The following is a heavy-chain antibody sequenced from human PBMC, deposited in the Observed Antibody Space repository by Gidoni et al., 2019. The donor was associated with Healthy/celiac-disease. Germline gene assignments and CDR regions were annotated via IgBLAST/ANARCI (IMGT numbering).Heavy chain of an antibody. CDR2: ISGSGGST. CDR3: AKTYCGGDCYPDAFDI. CDR1: GFTFSSYA. V-gene: IGHV3-23*01. J-gene: IGHJ3*02. Sequence: EVQLLESGGGLVQPGGSLRLSCAASGFTFSSYAMSWVRQAPGKGLGWVSAISGSGGSTYYADSVKGRFTISRDNSKNTLYLQMNSLRAEDTAVYYCAKTYCGGDCYPDAFDIWGQGTMVTVSS. D-gene: IGHD2-21*01.